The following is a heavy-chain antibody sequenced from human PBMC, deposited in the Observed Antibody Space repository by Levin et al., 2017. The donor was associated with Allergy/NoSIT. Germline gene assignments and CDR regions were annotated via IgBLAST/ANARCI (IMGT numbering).Heavy chain of an antibody. D-gene: IGHD5-18*01. CDR3: ARDLEYSYGQGFDY. V-gene: IGHV1-69*04. CDR1: GGTFSSYT. Sequence: SVKVSCKASGGTFSSYTISWVRQAPGQGLEWMGRIIPILGIANYAQKFQGRVTITADKSTSTAYMELSSLRSEDTAVYYCARDLEYSYGQGFDYWGQGTLVTVSS. J-gene: IGHJ4*02. CDR2: IIPILGIA.